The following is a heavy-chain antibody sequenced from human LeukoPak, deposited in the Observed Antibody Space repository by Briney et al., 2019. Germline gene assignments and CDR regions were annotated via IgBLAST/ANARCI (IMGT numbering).Heavy chain of an antibody. CDR3: ARDPEAVAGCYFDY. CDR1: GFTFSSYW. Sequence: GGSLRLSCAASGFTFSSYWMSWVRQAPGKGLEWVANIKQDGSEKYYVDSVKGRFTISRDNAKNSLYLQMNSLRAEDTAVYYCARDPEAVAGCYFDYWGQGTLVTVSS. CDR2: IKQDGSEK. D-gene: IGHD6-19*01. V-gene: IGHV3-7*01. J-gene: IGHJ4*02.